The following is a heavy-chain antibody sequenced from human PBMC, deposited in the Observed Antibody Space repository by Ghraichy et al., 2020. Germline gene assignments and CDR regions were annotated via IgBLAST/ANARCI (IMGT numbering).Heavy chain of an antibody. CDR2: IYYTGST. V-gene: IGHV4-61*01. J-gene: IGHJ6*02. CDR3: ARGGYSSSWYNFYGMDV. D-gene: IGHD6-13*01. Sequence: SETLSLTCTVSGGSVSSGSYYWSWIRQPPGKGLEWIGYIYYTGSTNYNPSLKSRVTISVDTSKNQFSLRLNSVTAADTAVYYCARGGYSSSWYNFYGMDVWGQGTTVTVSS. CDR1: GGSVSSGSYY.